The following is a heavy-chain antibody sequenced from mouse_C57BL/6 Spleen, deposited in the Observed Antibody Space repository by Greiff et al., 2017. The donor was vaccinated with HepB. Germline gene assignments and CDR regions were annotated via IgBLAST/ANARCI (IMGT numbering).Heavy chain of an antibody. V-gene: IGHV3-6*01. D-gene: IGHD1-1*01. CDR3: ARGEFNYYGSSYFDY. CDR1: GYSITSGYY. CDR2: ISYDGSN. J-gene: IGHJ2*01. Sequence: DVQLQESGPGLVKPSQSLSLTCSVTGYSITSGYYWNWIRQFPGNKLEWMGYISYDGSNNYNPSLKNRISITRDTSKNQFFLKLNSVTTEDTATYYCARGEFNYYGSSYFDYWGQGTTLTVSS.